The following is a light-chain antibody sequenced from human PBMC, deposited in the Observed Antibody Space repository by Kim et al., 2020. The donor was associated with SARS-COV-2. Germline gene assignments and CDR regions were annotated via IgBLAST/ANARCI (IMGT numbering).Light chain of an antibody. CDR1: QIIETY. CDR3: QHYIRFPYT. CDR2: QAS. Sequence: ASVGDRVSITCRASQIIETYLAWYQQKPGKAPDLLIYQASSLHIGVPSRFSGSGSGTEFTLTINSLQPDDFATYYCQHYIRFPYTFGQGTKVDIK. V-gene: IGKV1-5*01. J-gene: IGKJ2*01.